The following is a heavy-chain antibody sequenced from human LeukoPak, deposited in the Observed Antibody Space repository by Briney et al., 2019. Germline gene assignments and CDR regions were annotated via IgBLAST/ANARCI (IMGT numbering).Heavy chain of an antibody. J-gene: IGHJ4*02. CDR1: VGSISSGSYY. V-gene: IGHV4-61*02. D-gene: IGHD5-18*01. Sequence: SETLSLTCTVSVGSISSGSYYWSWIRQPAGKGLEWIGRIYTSGSTNYNPSLKSRVTISVETSKNQFSLKLSSVTAADTAVYYCARAPHYSFLDYWGQGTLVTVSS. CDR2: IYTSGST. CDR3: ARAPHYSFLDY.